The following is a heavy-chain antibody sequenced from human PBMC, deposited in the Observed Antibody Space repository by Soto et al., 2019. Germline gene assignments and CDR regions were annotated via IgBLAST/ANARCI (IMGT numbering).Heavy chain of an antibody. Sequence: EVQLVESGGGLVQPGGSLRLSCEASGFTFRNYDMHWVRQGTGKGLEWVSGISAAGDPDYADSVEVRLTISRENAQNSFFLQMNSLRVGDTSVYYCARTDRDFYGLDVWGQGTTVIVSS. CDR3: ARTDRDFYGLDV. V-gene: IGHV3-13*05. CDR1: GFTFRNYD. J-gene: IGHJ6*02. CDR2: ISAAGDP.